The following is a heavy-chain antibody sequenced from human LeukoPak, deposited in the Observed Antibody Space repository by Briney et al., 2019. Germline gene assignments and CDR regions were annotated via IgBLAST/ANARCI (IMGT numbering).Heavy chain of an antibody. J-gene: IGHJ3*02. D-gene: IGHD4-11*01. CDR3: AKSTVTPTADYDI. CDR2: ITGTGSA. Sequence: VGSLRLSCAASGFTFNNFAMNWVRQAPGKGLEWVSAITGTGSAYYADSVRSRFNISRDISTAILFLHMHSLRGQDKALYYCAKSTVTPTADYDIWARGKVVPISS. V-gene: IGHV3-23*01. CDR1: GFTFNNFA.